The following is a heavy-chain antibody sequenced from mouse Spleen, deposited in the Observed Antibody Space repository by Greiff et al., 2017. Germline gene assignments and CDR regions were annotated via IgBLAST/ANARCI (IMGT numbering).Heavy chain of an antibody. CDR2: IYPGDGDT. Sequence: QVQLQESGPELVKPGASVKISCKASGYAFSSSWMNWVKQRPGKGLEWIGRIYPGDGDTNYNGKFKGKATLTADKSSSTAYMQLSSLTSEDSAVYFCARGGDSYAMDYWGQGTSVTVSS. CDR1: GYAFSSSW. CDR3: ARGGDSYAMDY. J-gene: IGHJ4*01. D-gene: IGHD2-13*01. V-gene: IGHV1-82*01.